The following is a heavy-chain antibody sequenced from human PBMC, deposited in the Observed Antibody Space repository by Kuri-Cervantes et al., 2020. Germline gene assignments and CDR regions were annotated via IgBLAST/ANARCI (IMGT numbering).Heavy chain of an antibody. D-gene: IGHD3-3*01. CDR3: ARARGHVLRFLEPDGWFDP. J-gene: IGHJ5*02. CDR1: GGTFSSYA. CDR2: IIPIFGTA. V-gene: IGHV1-69*13. Sequence: SVKVSCKASGGTFSSYAISWVRQAPEQGLEWMGGIIPIFGTANYAQKFQGRVTITADEPTSTAYMELSSLRSEDTAVYYCARARGHVLRFLEPDGWFDPWGQGTRGTDSS.